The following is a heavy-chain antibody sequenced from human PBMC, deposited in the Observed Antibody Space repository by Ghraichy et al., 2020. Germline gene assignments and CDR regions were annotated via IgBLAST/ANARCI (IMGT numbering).Heavy chain of an antibody. V-gene: IGHV3-74*01. CDR3: ARVPESYFDY. CDR2: IKSDGSST. CDR1: GFTLSNYW. J-gene: IGHJ4*03. Sequence: GGSLRLSCAASGFTLSNYWMHWVRQAPGKGLVWVSRIKSDGSSTIYADSVKGRFTISRDNSKNTLYLQMNSLRAEDTAVYYCARVPESYFDYWGQGTLVTVSS. D-gene: IGHD1-14*01.